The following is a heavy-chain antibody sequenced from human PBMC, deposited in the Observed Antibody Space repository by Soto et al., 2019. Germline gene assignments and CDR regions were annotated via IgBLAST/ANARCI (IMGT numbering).Heavy chain of an antibody. CDR1: GFTFSDYY. CDR2: ISSSGSTI. CDR3: AGQYGGGDCYPEGWYFDL. V-gene: IGHV3-11*01. J-gene: IGHJ2*01. D-gene: IGHD2-21*02. Sequence: QVQLVESGGGLVKPGGSLRLSCAASGFTFSDYYMSWIRQAPGKGLEWVSYISSSGSTIYYADSVKGRFTISRDNAKNSLYLQMNSRRAEDTAVYYCAGQYGGGDCYPEGWYFDLWGRGTLVTVSS.